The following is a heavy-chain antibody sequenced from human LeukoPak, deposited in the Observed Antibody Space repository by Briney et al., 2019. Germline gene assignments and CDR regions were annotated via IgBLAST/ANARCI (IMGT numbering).Heavy chain of an antibody. D-gene: IGHD5-18*01. CDR1: GFTFSSYA. J-gene: IGHJ5*02. CDR2: ISGSGGST. V-gene: IGHV3-23*01. Sequence: GGSLRLSCAASGFTFSSYAMSWVRQAPGKGLEWVSAISGSGGSTYYADSVKGRFTISRDNSKNTLYLQMNSLRAEDTAVYYCAKGGYGYGDPMYNWFDPWGQGTLVTVSS. CDR3: AKGGYGYGDPMYNWFDP.